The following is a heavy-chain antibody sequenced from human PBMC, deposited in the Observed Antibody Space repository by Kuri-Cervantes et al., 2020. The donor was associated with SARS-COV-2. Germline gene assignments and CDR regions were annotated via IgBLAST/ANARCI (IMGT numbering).Heavy chain of an antibody. J-gene: IGHJ5*02. CDR3: ARFPSKVTMVRGAKYSWFDP. Sequence: LSLTCAVYGGSFSGYYWSWIRQPPGKGLEWIGEINHSGSTNYNPSLKSRVTISVDTSKNQFSLKLSSVTAADTAVYYCARFPSKVTMVRGAKYSWFDPWGQGTLVTVSS. CDR2: INHSGST. V-gene: IGHV4-34*01. D-gene: IGHD3-10*01. CDR1: GGSFSGYY.